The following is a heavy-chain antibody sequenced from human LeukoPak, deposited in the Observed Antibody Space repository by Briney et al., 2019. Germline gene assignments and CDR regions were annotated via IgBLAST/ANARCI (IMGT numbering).Heavy chain of an antibody. CDR3: ARNPFYYYAMDV. CDR2: ISSSGSTR. J-gene: IGHJ6*02. Sequence: TGGSQRLSCAASGFTFSSYEMNWVRQAPGKGLEWVSYISSSGSTRYYADSVKGRFTISRDNATNSLYLQMNSLRAEDTAVYYCARNPFYYYAMDVWGQGTTVTVSS. CDR1: GFTFSSYE. V-gene: IGHV3-48*03.